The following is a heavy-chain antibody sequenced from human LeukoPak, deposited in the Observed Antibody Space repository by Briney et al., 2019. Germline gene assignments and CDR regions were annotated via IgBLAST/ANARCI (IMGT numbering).Heavy chain of an antibody. CDR3: AKGRVTMIVVVIPFDGMDV. Sequence: PGRSLRLSCAASGFTFSSYGMHWVRQAPGKGLERVAVISYGGSNKYYADSVKGRFTISRDNSKNTLYLQMNSLRAEDTAVYYCAKGRVTMIVVVIPFDGMDVWGQGTTVTVSS. V-gene: IGHV3-30*18. CDR2: ISYGGSNK. J-gene: IGHJ6*02. D-gene: IGHD3-22*01. CDR1: GFTFSSYG.